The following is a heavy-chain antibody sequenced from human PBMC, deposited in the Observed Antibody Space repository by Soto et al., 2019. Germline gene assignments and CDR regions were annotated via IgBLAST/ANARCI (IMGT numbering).Heavy chain of an antibody. D-gene: IGHD3-22*01. V-gene: IGHV5-51*01. CDR2: IYPGGSDT. Sequence: GESLKISCKGSGYSFTSYWIGWVRQMPGKGLEWMGIIYPGGSDTRYSPSFQGQVTISADKSISTAYLQWSSLKASDTAMYYCARLADSSGYYYWRYYFDYWGQGTLVTVSS. CDR3: ARLADSSGYYYWRYYFDY. J-gene: IGHJ4*02. CDR1: GYSFTSYW.